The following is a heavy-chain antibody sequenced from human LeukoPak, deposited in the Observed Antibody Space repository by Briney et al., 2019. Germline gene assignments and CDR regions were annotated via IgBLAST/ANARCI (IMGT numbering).Heavy chain of an antibody. CDR3: ARDLLGYCSGGSCSDAFDI. V-gene: IGHV3-23*01. CDR2: ISGSGGST. J-gene: IGHJ3*02. Sequence: GGSLRLSCAASRFTFSSYAMSWVRQAPGKGLEWVSAISGSGGSTYYADSVKGRFTVSRDNSKNTLYLQMNSLRAEDTAVYYCARDLLGYCSGGSCSDAFDIWGQGTMVTVSS. D-gene: IGHD2-15*01. CDR1: RFTFSSYA.